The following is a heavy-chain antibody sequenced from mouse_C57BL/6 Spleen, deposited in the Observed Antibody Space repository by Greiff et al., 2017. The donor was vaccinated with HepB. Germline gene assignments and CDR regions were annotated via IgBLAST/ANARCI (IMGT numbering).Heavy chain of an antibody. V-gene: IGHV1-81*01. CDR3: ARQDYGSSYYAMDY. CDR2: IYPRSGNT. CDR1: GFTFTSYG. D-gene: IGHD1-1*01. Sequence: QVQLKQSGAELARPGASVKLSCKASGFTFTSYGISWVKQRTGQGLEWIGEIYPRSGNTYYNEKFKGKATLTADKSSSTAYMELRSLTSEDSAVYFCARQDYGSSYYAMDYWGQGTSVTVSS. J-gene: IGHJ4*01.